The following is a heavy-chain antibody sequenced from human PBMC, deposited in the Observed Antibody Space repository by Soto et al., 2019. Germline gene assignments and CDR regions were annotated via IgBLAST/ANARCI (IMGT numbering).Heavy chain of an antibody. D-gene: IGHD3-16*02. CDR1: GFSLSNLKMG. Sequence: QVTLKESGPVLVKPTETLTLTCTVSGFSLSNLKMGVSWIRQPPGKALEWLAHIFPNDEKSYSPSLKSRLTISKDTSKSQVVLIMTNMDPVDTATYFCARIRRDDYIWGSYRPHFDYWGQGTLVTVSS. V-gene: IGHV2-26*01. CDR2: IFPNDEK. J-gene: IGHJ4*02. CDR3: ARIRRDDYIWGSYRPHFDY.